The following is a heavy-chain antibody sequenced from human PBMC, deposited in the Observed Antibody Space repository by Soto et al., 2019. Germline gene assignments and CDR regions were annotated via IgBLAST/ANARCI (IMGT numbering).Heavy chain of an antibody. J-gene: IGHJ4*02. D-gene: IGHD5-18*01. CDR3: ARGTAMVTVYYFDY. Sequence: GGSLRLACTDSGFTFSSYWMGWVRQAPGKGLEWVANIKQDGSEKYYVDSVKGRFTISRDNAKNSLYLQMNSLRAEDTAVYYCARGTAMVTVYYFDYWGQGTLVTVSS. CDR2: IKQDGSEK. V-gene: IGHV3-7*01. CDR1: GFTFSSYW.